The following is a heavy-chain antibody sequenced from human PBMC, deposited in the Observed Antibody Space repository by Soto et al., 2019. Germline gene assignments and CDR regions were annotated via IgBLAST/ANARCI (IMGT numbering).Heavy chain of an antibody. Sequence: SETLSLTCTLSGGSVRAPDWWNWVRQSPDKGLEWIAEVHISGHSNYNPSPRSRVSVSIDSSKNQFYLNLNSVTAADTAIYYCARVRQGCSANNCYFDPWGQGTQVTAPQ. V-gene: IGHV4-4*02. CDR1: GGSVRAPDW. D-gene: IGHD1-1*01. CDR2: VHISGHS. CDR3: ARVRQGCSANNCYFDP. J-gene: IGHJ5*01.